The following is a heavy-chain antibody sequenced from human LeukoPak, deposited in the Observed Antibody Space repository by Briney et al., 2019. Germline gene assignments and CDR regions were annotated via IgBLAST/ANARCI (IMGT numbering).Heavy chain of an antibody. CDR3: AKYVAVAGSYYFDY. Sequence: PGGSLRLSCAVSGFTVSRNYMSWVRQAPGKGLEWVSIIYSDGSTYYAGSVKGRFTISRDNSKNTLYLQMNSLRAEDTAVYYCAKYVAVAGSYYFDYWGQGTLVTVSS. J-gene: IGHJ4*02. V-gene: IGHV3-53*01. D-gene: IGHD6-19*01. CDR1: GFTVSRNY. CDR2: IYSDGST.